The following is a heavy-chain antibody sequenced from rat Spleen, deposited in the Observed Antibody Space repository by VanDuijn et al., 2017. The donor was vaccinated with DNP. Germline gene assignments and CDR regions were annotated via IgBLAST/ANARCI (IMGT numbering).Heavy chain of an antibody. Sequence: EVQLVESGGDPVQPGRSLTLSCVVSGFTFNNDWMTWVRQAPSKGLEWVASVNTGGGITSYRDSVKGRFIVSRDNAKNTLDLQMDSLRYEDTATYYCVRRGGKGLFSKWGQGTLVTVSS. V-gene: IGHV5S13*01. CDR1: GFTFNNDW. D-gene: IGHD3-1*01. CDR3: VRRGGKGLFSK. J-gene: IGHJ3*01. CDR2: VNTGGGIT.